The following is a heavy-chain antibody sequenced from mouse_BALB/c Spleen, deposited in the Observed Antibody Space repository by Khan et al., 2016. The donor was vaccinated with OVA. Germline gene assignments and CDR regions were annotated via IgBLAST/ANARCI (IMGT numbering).Heavy chain of an antibody. D-gene: IGHD2-14*01. CDR2: INPRSSYT. Sequence: VQLQQSGAELARPGASVKMSCKASGYTFTSNTMHWVKQRPGQGLEWIGYINPRSSYTNYNQKFKDKATLTADKSSSTAYMQLSSLTSEYSAVYYCARRTTDYAMDYWGQGTSVTVSS. V-gene: IGHV1-4*01. CDR3: ARRTTDYAMDY. J-gene: IGHJ4*01. CDR1: GYTFTSNT.